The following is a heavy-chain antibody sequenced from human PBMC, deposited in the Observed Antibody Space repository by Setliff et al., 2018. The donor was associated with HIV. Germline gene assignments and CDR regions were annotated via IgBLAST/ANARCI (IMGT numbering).Heavy chain of an antibody. Sequence: SETLSLTCAVSGGSISSGDWWTWVRQPPGKGLVWIGEISHGGSANCSTSLRGRVNMSVDPSKNQFSLKFNSVTAADTAIYYCARGNYDTSDYYTKFYYYYMDVWGKGTAVTVSS. CDR2: ISHGGSA. V-gene: IGHV4-4*02. CDR3: ARGNYDTSDYYTKFYYYYMDV. J-gene: IGHJ6*03. D-gene: IGHD3-22*01. CDR1: GGSISSGDW.